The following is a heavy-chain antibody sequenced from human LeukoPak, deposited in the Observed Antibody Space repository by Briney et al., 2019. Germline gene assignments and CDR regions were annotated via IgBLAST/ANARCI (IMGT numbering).Heavy chain of an antibody. J-gene: IGHJ4*02. D-gene: IGHD3-10*01. Sequence: GGSLRLSCAASGFTFSSYSMNWVRQAPGKGLEWVSSISSSSSYIYYADSVKGRFTISRDNAKNSLYPQMNSLRAEDTAVYYCARDGYGSGSSNFDYWGQGTLVTVSS. CDR1: GFTFSSYS. CDR3: ARDGYGSGSSNFDY. CDR2: ISSSSSYI. V-gene: IGHV3-21*01.